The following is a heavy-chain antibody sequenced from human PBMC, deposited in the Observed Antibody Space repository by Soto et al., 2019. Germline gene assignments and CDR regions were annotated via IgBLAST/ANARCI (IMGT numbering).Heavy chain of an antibody. D-gene: IGHD4-17*01. CDR2: ISYDGSNK. V-gene: IGHV3-30-3*01. Sequence: GGSLRLSCGDFSDSYMSWIRQAPGKGLEWVAVISYDGSNKYYADSVKGRFTISRDNSKNTLYLQMNSLRAEDTAVYYCARDEGDYGGNSIDYWGQGTLVTVSS. CDR3: ARDEGDYGGNSIDY. CDR1: SDSYMS. J-gene: IGHJ4*02.